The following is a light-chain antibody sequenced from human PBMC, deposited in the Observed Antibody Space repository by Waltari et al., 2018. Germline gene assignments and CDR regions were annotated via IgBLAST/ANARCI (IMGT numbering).Light chain of an antibody. CDR3: QQYHTYWT. J-gene: IGKJ1*01. CDR1: QNLNNW. Sequence: DIQMTQSPSTLSASVGDRVTISCRASQNLNNWVAWYQQKPGKAPKMLIYKTSTLESGVPSRFSGSGSGTEFTLTISSLQPDDFATYFCQQYHTYWTFGQGTRVEIK. V-gene: IGKV1-5*03. CDR2: KTS.